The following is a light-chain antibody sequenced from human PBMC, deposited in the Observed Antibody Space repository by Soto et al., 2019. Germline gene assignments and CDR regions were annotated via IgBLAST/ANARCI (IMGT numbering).Light chain of an antibody. CDR1: QSVLYSSDNRNY. J-gene: IGKJ4*01. Sequence: DVVMTQSPDSLAVSLGERATINCKSSQSVLYSSDNRNYLAWYQKKPGQPPKLLINWAYTRESGVPDRFSGSGSGTEFTLTISSLQAEDVAVYYCQQYHSAPLTFGGGSKVEIK. CDR2: WAY. CDR3: QQYHSAPLT. V-gene: IGKV4-1*01.